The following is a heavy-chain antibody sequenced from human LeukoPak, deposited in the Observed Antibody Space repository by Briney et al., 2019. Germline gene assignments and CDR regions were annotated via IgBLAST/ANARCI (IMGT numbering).Heavy chain of an antibody. V-gene: IGHV4-31*03. Sequence: PSETLSLTCTVSGGSISSGGYYWSWIRQHAGKGLEWIGYIYYGGSTDYNPSLKSRVTISVDTSKNQFSLKLSSVTAADTAVYYCARSSVAGSVGYWGQGTLVTVSS. D-gene: IGHD6-19*01. CDR2: IYYGGST. CDR3: ARSSVAGSVGY. J-gene: IGHJ4*02. CDR1: GGSISSGGYY.